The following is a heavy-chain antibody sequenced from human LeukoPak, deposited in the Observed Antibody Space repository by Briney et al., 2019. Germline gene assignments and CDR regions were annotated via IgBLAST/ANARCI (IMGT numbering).Heavy chain of an antibody. CDR1: GFTFSSYG. CDR2: ISYDGSNK. Sequence: PGGSLRLSCAASGFTFSSYGMHWVRQAPGKGLEWVAVISYDGSNKYYADSVKGRFTISRDNSKNTLYLQMNSLRADDTAVYYCAPLVPAAAPFDYWGQGTLVTVSS. V-gene: IGHV3-30*03. D-gene: IGHD2-2*01. CDR3: APLVPAAAPFDY. J-gene: IGHJ4*02.